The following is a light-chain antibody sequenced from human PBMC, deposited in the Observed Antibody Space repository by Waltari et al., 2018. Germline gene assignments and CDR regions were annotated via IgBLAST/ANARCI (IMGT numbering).Light chain of an antibody. CDR3: QTGGHGTWV. J-gene: IGLJ3*02. Sequence: QLVLTQSPSASASLGASVKLTCTLSSGHSSNVIAWLQQQPGKGPRYLMKVNSDGSHRKGDEIPDRFSGSSSGAERYLTISNLQSEDEADYYCQTGGHGTWVFGGGTKLTVL. CDR2: VNSDGSH. V-gene: IGLV4-69*01. CDR1: SGHSSNV.